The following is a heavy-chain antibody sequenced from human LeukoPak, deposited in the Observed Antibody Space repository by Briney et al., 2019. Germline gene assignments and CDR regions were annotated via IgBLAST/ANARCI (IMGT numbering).Heavy chain of an antibody. CDR3: ARDQGYSGYGLFDY. D-gene: IGHD5-12*01. CDR1: GFTFSSYG. CDR2: INSGRSHA. V-gene: IGHV3-21*06. Sequence: PGGSLRLSCAASGFTFSSYGMNWVRQAPGKGLEWVSSINSGRSHAYYADSVKGRFTISRDNAKSSLVLQMNSLRAEDTAVYYCARDQGYSGYGLFDYWGQGTLVTVSS. J-gene: IGHJ4*02.